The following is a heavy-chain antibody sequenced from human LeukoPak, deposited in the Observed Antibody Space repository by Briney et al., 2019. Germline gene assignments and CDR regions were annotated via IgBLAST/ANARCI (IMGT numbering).Heavy chain of an antibody. J-gene: IGHJ6*04. Sequence: SETLSLTCTVSGGSISSSSYYWGWIRQPPGKGLEWIGSIYYSGSTYYNPSLKSRVTISVDTSKNQFSLKLSSVTAADTAVYYCARGSGALWGKGTTVTVSS. CDR2: IYYSGST. V-gene: IGHV4-39*07. CDR1: GGSISSSSYY. CDR3: ARGSGAL. D-gene: IGHD3-10*01.